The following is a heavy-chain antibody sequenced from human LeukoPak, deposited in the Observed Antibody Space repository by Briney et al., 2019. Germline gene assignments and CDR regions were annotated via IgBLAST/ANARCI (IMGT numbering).Heavy chain of an antibody. J-gene: IGHJ4*02. V-gene: IGHV3-53*01. CDR1: GFTVSSNY. CDR2: IYSGGST. CDR3: ARTSYCGGVCSFDY. Sequence: GGSLRLSCAASGFTVSSNYMSWVRQAPGKGLEWVSVIYSGGSTYYADSVKGRFTISRDNSKNTLYLQMNSLRAEDTAVYYCARTSYCGGVCSFDYWGQGTLVTVSS. D-gene: IGHD2-21*02.